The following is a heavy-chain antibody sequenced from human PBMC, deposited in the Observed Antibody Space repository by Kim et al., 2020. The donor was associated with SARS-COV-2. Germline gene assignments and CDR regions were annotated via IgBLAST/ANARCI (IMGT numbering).Heavy chain of an antibody. Sequence: TDYEQKIRGRGTMTRDTSINTAYVELSSLRSDDTAVYYCARLGHSVDDGSWGQGTLVTVSS. V-gene: IGHV1-2*02. J-gene: IGHJ5*02. CDR2: T. CDR3: ARLGHSVDDGS. D-gene: IGHD5-12*01.